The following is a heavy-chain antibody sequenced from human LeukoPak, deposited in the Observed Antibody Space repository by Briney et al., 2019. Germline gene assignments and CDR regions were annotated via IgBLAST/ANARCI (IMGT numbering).Heavy chain of an antibody. CDR3: AREGYYYDSSGYHY. D-gene: IGHD3-22*01. Sequence: ASVKVSCKASGYTFTGYYMHWVRQAPGQGLEWMGWINPNSGGTNYAQKFQGRVTMTRDTSISTAYMELSRLRSDDTAVYCCAREGYYYDSSGYHYWGQGTLVTVSS. V-gene: IGHV1-2*02. CDR1: GYTFTGYY. CDR2: INPNSGGT. J-gene: IGHJ4*02.